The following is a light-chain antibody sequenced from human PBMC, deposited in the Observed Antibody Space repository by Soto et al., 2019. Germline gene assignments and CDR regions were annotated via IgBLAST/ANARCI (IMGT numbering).Light chain of an antibody. CDR1: QSVSSSY. CDR3: QQYGSSSPIT. V-gene: IGKV3-20*01. Sequence: EIVLTQSPGTLSLSPGERATLSCRASQSVSSSYLAWYQQKPGQAPRILIYGASSRATGIPDRFSGSGSGTDFNLTISRLEPDDFAVYYCQQYGSSSPITFGQGTRLEIK. CDR2: GAS. J-gene: IGKJ5*01.